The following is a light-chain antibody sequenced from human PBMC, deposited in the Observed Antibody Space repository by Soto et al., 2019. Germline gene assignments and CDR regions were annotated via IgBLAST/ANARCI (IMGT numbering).Light chain of an antibody. CDR2: DAS. V-gene: IGKV3-11*01. CDR1: QSVSSY. J-gene: IGKJ5*01. CDR3: QQRREWRRGVT. Sequence: EIVLTQSPATLSLSPGERATLSCRASQSVSSYLVWYQQKPGQAPRLLTYDASNRVTGIPARFSGSGSGTDFALPISSLEPEDSAVYYCQQRREWRRGVTFGQGTRLEIK.